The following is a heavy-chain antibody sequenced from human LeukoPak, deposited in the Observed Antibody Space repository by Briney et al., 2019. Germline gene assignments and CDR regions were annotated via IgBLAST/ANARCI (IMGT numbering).Heavy chain of an antibody. CDR2: IIPIFGTA. D-gene: IGHD6-13*01. CDR3: AAVNSSWSDYYYYYMDV. J-gene: IGHJ6*03. Sequence: ASVKVSCKASGGTFSSYAISWVRQAPGQGLEWMGGIIPIFGTANYAQKFQGRVTIIADESTSTAYMELSSLRSEDTAVYYCAAVNSSWSDYYYYYMDVWGKGTTVTISS. V-gene: IGHV1-69*13. CDR1: GGTFSSYA.